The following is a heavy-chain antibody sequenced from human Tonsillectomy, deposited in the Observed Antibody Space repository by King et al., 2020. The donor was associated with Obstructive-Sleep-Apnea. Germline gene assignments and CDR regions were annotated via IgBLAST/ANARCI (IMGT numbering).Heavy chain of an antibody. V-gene: IGHV3-9*01. Sequence: VQLVESGGGLVQPGRSLRLSCAASGFTFDDYAMHWVRQAPGKGLDWVSGINWNSDSIGYADSVKGRFTISRDNAKNSLYLQVNSLRAEDTALYYCVKDKNSGWYVDYFDYWGQGTLVTVSS. CDR3: VKDKNSGWYVDYFDY. CDR1: GFTFDDYA. D-gene: IGHD6-19*01. J-gene: IGHJ4*02. CDR2: INWNSDSI.